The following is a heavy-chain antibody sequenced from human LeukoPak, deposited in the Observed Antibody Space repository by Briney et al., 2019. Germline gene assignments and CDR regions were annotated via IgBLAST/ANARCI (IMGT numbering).Heavy chain of an antibody. V-gene: IGHV1-69*13. D-gene: IGHD3-22*01. CDR2: IIPIFGTA. Sequence: GASVKVSCKASGYTFTGYYMHWVRQAPGQGLEWMGGIIPIFGTANYAQKFQGRVTITADESTSTAYMELSSLRSEDTAVYYCAIYPYDSSGYYLGWFDPWGQGTLVTVSS. CDR3: AIYPYDSSGYYLGWFDP. J-gene: IGHJ5*02. CDR1: GYTFTGYY.